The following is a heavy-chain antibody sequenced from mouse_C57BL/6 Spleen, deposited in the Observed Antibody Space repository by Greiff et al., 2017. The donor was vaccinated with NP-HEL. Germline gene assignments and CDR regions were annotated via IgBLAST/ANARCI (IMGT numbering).Heavy chain of an antibody. J-gene: IGHJ1*03. V-gene: IGHV1-78*01. Sequence: QVQLKESDAELVKPGASVKISCKVSGYTFTDHTIHWMKQRPEQGLEWIGYIYPRDGSTKYNEKFKGKATLTADKSSSTAYMQLNSLTSEDSAVYFCARDPLLRSPVAYFDVWGTGTTVTVSS. CDR1: GYTFTDHT. CDR2: IYPRDGST. D-gene: IGHD1-1*01. CDR3: ARDPLLRSPVAYFDV.